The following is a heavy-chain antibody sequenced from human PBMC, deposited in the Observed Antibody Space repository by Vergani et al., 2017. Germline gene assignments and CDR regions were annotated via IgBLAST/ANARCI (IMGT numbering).Heavy chain of an antibody. CDR2: IIPILGIA. Sequence: QVQLVQSGAEVKKPGSSVKVSCKASGGTFSSYTISWVRQAPGQGLEWMGRIIPILGIANYAQKFQGRVTITAYKSTSTAYMELSSLRSEDTSVYYCARALPVAAFDIWGQGTMVTVSS. CDR3: ARALPVAAFDI. V-gene: IGHV1-69*02. CDR1: GGTFSSYT. J-gene: IGHJ3*02.